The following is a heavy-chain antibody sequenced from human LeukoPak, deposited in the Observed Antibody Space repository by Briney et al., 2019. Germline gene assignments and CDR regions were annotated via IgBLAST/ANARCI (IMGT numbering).Heavy chain of an antibody. CDR3: APSIGDYYDSSGLHY. J-gene: IGHJ4*02. Sequence: PGGSLRLSCATSGFTFSDYYMSWIRQAPGKGLEWVSYISSSGSPIYYADSVKGRFTISRDNAKNTLYLQMNSLRAEDTAVYYCAPSIGDYYDSSGLHYWGQGTLVTVSS. CDR2: ISSSGSPI. D-gene: IGHD3-22*01. CDR1: GFTFSDYY. V-gene: IGHV3-11*04.